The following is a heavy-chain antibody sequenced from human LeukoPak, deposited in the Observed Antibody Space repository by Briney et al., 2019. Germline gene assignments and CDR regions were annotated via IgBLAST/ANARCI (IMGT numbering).Heavy chain of an antibody. CDR3: ARFIVVVPAATAFFDY. Sequence: PSETLSLTCTVSGGSISSSSYHWGWIRQPPGKGLEWIGSISYSGSAFYNPSLRSRVIMSVDTSQNQFSLRLKSVTAADTAVYYCARFIVVVPAATAFFDYWGQGTLVTVSS. CDR2: ISYSGSA. D-gene: IGHD2-2*01. V-gene: IGHV4-39*07. J-gene: IGHJ4*02. CDR1: GGSISSSSYH.